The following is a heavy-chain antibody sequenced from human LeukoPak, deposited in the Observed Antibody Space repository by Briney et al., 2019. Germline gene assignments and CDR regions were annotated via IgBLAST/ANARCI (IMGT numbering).Heavy chain of an antibody. CDR3: ARRVAAAGTGPYYYYMDV. CDR2: IYPGDSDT. D-gene: IGHD6-13*01. J-gene: IGHJ6*03. V-gene: IGHV5-51*01. CDR1: GYSFTYYW. Sequence: GESLKISCKGSGYSFTYYWIGWVRQMPGKGLEWMGIIYPGDSDTRYSPSFQGQVTISADKSISTAYLQWSSLKASDTAMYYCARRVAAAGTGPYYYYMDVWGKGTTVTVSS.